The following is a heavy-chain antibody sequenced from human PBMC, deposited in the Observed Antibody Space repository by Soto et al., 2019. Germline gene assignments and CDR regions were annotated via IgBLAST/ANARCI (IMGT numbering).Heavy chain of an antibody. CDR1: GFKFNTYG. J-gene: IGHJ4*02. CDR3: ARVLLELWPVDY. V-gene: IGHV3-30-3*01. D-gene: IGHD1-7*01. Sequence: GGSLRLSCEASGFKFNTYGMHWFRQTPGKELEWVALISYDGSNKYYAKSVKGRFRISRDNSDNTVYLQMNSLSTEDTAVYYCARVLLELWPVDYWGPGTLVTVCS. CDR2: ISYDGSNK.